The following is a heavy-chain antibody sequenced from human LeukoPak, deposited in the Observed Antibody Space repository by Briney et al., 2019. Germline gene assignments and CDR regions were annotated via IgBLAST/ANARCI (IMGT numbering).Heavy chain of an antibody. CDR2: ISSSGSTI. J-gene: IGHJ4*02. Sequence: GGPLRLSCAASGFTFSDYYMSWIRQAPGKGLEWVSYISSSGSTIYYADSVKGRFTISRDNAKNSLYLQMNSLRAEDTAVYYCARVDCSGGSCSLGYWGQGTLVTVSS. V-gene: IGHV3-11*01. D-gene: IGHD2-15*01. CDR1: GFTFSDYY. CDR3: ARVDCSGGSCSLGY.